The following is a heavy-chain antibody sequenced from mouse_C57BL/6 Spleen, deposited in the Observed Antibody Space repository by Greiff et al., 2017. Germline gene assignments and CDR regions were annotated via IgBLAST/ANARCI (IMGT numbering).Heavy chain of an antibody. CDR2: IHPSDSDT. J-gene: IGHJ4*01. D-gene: IGHD1-1*01. CDR3: AIGSHYAMDY. Sequence: QVQLQQPGAELVKPGASVKVSCKASGYTFTSYWMHWVKQRPGQGLEWIGRIHPSDSDTNYNQKFKGKATLTVAKTSSKAYMQHSSLTSENAAVYYCAIGSHYAMDYWGQGTSVTVSS. CDR1: GYTFTSYW. V-gene: IGHV1-74*01.